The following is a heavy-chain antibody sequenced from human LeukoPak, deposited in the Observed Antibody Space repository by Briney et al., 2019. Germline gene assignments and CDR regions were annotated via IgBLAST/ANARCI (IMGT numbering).Heavy chain of an antibody. Sequence: GESLKISCKGSGYSFTSYWIGWVRQMPGKGLEWMGIIYPGDSDTRYSPSFQGQVTISADKSISTAYLQWSSLKASDTAMHYCARRQQWLVPDDAFDIWGQGTMVTVSS. CDR1: GYSFTSYW. CDR3: ARRQQWLVPDDAFDI. CDR2: IYPGDSDT. V-gene: IGHV5-51*01. J-gene: IGHJ3*02. D-gene: IGHD6-19*01.